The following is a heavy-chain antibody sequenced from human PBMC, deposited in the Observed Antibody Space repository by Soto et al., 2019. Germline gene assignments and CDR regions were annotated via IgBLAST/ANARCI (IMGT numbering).Heavy chain of an antibody. CDR1: GFTFSSYG. CDR3: AKFRGTMPLNDY. D-gene: IGHD2-2*01. J-gene: IGHJ4*02. Sequence: QVQLVESGGGVVQPGRSLRLSCAASGFTFSSYGMHWVRQAPGKGLEWVAVISYDGSNKYYADSVKGRFTISRDNSKNTLYLQRNSLRAEDTAVYYCAKFRGTMPLNDYWGQGTLVTVSS. CDR2: ISYDGSNK. V-gene: IGHV3-30*18.